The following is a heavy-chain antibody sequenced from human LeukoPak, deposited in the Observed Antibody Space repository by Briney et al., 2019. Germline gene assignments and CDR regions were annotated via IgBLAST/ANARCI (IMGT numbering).Heavy chain of an antibody. CDR3: ATNDGYNYYFDY. CDR1: GFTFSNYW. CDR2: IKQDGSEK. D-gene: IGHD5-24*01. Sequence: LPGGSLRLSCAASGFTFSNYWMSWVRQAPGKGLEWVANIKQDGSEKYHVDSAQGRFTISRDNAENSLYLQMNSLRAEDTAVYYCATNDGYNYYFDYWGQGTLVTVSS. J-gene: IGHJ4*02. V-gene: IGHV3-7*03.